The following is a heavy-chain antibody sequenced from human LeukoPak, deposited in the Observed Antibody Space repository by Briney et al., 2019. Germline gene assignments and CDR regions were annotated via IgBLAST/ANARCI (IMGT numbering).Heavy chain of an antibody. V-gene: IGHV4-34*01. CDR1: GGSFSGYY. D-gene: IGHD5-24*01. CDR3: ARDRAREMATGGLDAFDI. J-gene: IGHJ3*02. Sequence: SETLSLTCAVYGGSFSGYYWSWIRQPPGKGLEWIGEINHSGSTNYNPSLKSRVTISVDTSKNQFSLQLNSVTPEDTAVYYCARDRAREMATGGLDAFDIWGQGTMVTVSS. CDR2: INHSGST.